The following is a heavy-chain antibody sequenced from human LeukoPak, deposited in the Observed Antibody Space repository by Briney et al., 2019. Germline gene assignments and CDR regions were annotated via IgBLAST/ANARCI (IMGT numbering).Heavy chain of an antibody. V-gene: IGHV3-11*03. D-gene: IGHD6-19*01. CDR1: GFTFSDYY. Sequence: KPGGSLRLSCAASGFTFSDYYMSWIRQAPGKGLEWVSYISSSSSYTNYADSVKGRFTISRDNAKNSLYLQMNSLRAEDTAVYYCARHYSSGWYLHYYYGMDVWGQGTTVTVSS. CDR2: ISSSSSYT. CDR3: ARHYSSGWYLHYYYGMDV. J-gene: IGHJ6*02.